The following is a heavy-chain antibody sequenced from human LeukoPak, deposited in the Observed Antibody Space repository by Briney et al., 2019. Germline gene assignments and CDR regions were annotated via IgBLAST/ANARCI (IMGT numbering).Heavy chain of an antibody. J-gene: IGHJ4*02. CDR2: IYYSGST. Sequence: PSETLSLTCAVYGGSFSGYYWSWIRQPPGKGLEWIGSIYYSGSTYYNPSLKSRVTISVDTSKNQFSLKLSSVTAADTAVYYCARHHGSGWYERVFFDYWGQGTLVTVSS. V-gene: IGHV4-34*01. CDR3: ARHHGSGWYERVFFDY. CDR1: GGSFSGYY. D-gene: IGHD6-19*01.